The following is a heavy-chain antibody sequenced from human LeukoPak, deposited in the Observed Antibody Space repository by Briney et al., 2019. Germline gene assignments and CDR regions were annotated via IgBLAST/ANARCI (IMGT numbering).Heavy chain of an antibody. CDR1: GGSFSGYY. J-gene: IGHJ4*02. D-gene: IGHD1-1*01. V-gene: IGHV4-34*01. Sequence: SETLSLTCAVYGGSFSGYYWSWIRQPPGKGLEWIGEINHSGSTNYNPSLKSRVTLSVDTSKNQFSLKLSSVTAADTAVYYCARGYYLPKTAEVGTTALFDYWGQGTLVTVSS. CDR3: ARGYYLPKTAEVGTTALFDY. CDR2: INHSGST.